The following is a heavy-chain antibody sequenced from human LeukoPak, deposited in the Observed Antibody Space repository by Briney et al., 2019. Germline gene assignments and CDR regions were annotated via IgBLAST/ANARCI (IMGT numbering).Heavy chain of an antibody. CDR1: RFIFSNYA. D-gene: IGHD2-15*01. CDR3: VRQDCSGGSCYLDY. Sequence: GGSLRLSCGASRFIFSNYAMHWVRQAPGKGLDWVAVISYHGRDQFYADSVKGRFTISRDSSKDALYLQMNSLRTEDTAVYYCVRQDCSGGSCYLDYWGQGTLVTVSS. J-gene: IGHJ4*02. V-gene: IGHV3-30*04. CDR2: ISYHGRDQ.